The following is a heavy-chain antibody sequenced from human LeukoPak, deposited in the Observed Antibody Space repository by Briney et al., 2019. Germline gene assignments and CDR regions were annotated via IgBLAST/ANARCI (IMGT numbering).Heavy chain of an antibody. Sequence: PSETLSLTCTVSGGSISSYYWSWIRQPAGKGLEWIGRIYTSGSTNYNPSLKSRVTISVERPKNQFSLKVSSVTAADTAVYYCARDYRLTQIQDWGQGTLVTVSS. CDR2: IYTSGST. J-gene: IGHJ1*01. CDR1: GGSISSYY. CDR3: ARDYRLTQIQD. V-gene: IGHV4-4*07. D-gene: IGHD1-26*01.